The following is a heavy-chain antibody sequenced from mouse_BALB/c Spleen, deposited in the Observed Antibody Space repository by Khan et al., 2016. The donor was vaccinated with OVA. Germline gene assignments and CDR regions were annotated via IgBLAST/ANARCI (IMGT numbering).Heavy chain of an antibody. CDR1: GYTFTSYY. CDR2: IIPSNGDT. D-gene: IGHD1-1*02. J-gene: IGHJ3*01. V-gene: IGHV1S81*02. Sequence: QVQLQQPGAELVKPGASVKLSCKASGYTFTSYYIYWVKQRPGQGLAWIGGIIPSNGDTNFNERFKSKATLTVDKSSSTAYMQLSSMTSEDSAVYCCTRSGWAAFGYWGQGTLVTVSA. CDR3: TRSGWAAFGY.